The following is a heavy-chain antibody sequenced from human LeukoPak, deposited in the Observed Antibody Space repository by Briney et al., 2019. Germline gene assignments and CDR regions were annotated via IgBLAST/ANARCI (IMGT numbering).Heavy chain of an antibody. V-gene: IGHV4-4*07. CDR2: IYTSGGT. Sequence: PSETLSLTCTVSGGSISSHYWSWSRQPAGKGLEWIGRIYTSGGTNYNPSLKSRVTMSVDTSKNQFSLKLSSVTAADTAVYYCAREKGSGYGYGMDVWGQGTTVTVSS. CDR3: AREKGSGYGYGMDV. D-gene: IGHD5-12*01. J-gene: IGHJ6*02. CDR1: GGSISSHY.